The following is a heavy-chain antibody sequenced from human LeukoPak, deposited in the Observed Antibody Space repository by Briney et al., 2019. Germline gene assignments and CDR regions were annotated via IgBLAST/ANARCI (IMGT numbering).Heavy chain of an antibody. CDR3: AREEWFGMVRD. Sequence: PGGSLRLSCAASGFTVSSNYMSWVRQAPGKGLEWVSVIYSGGSTYYADSVKGRFTISRDNSKNTLYLQMNSLRAEDTAVYYCAREEWFGMVRDWGQGTLVTVSS. D-gene: IGHD3-10*01. CDR1: GFTVSSNY. CDR2: IYSGGST. J-gene: IGHJ4*02. V-gene: IGHV3-66*01.